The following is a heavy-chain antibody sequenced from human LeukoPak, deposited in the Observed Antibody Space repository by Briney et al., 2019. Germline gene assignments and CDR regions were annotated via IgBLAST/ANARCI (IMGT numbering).Heavy chain of an antibody. Sequence: PGGSLRLSCAASGFTFSSYGMHWVRQAPGKGLEWVAFIRYDGSNKYYADSVKGRFTISRDNSKNKLYLQMNSLRAEDTAVYYCAKDYGSSWKDDYWGQGTLVTVSS. CDR2: IRYDGSNK. D-gene: IGHD6-13*01. V-gene: IGHV3-30*02. J-gene: IGHJ4*02. CDR3: AKDYGSSWKDDY. CDR1: GFTFSSYG.